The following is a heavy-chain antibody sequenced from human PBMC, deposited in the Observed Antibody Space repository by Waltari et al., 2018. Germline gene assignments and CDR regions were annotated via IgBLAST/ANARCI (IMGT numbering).Heavy chain of an antibody. CDR1: GLPFSDHS. D-gene: IGHD1-26*01. CDR3: TRWVCRSNCYIDY. CDR2: INHDASEK. V-gene: IGHV3-7*04. J-gene: IGHJ4*02. Sequence: EVQLVESGGGLVRPGGSQRLSCGASGLPFSDHSMTWVRQAPGKGLEWVASINHDASEKYYVDSVKGRLTISRDNAKNSLYLQMNSLSDEDTAVYYCTRWVCRSNCYIDYWGQGTLVTVSS.